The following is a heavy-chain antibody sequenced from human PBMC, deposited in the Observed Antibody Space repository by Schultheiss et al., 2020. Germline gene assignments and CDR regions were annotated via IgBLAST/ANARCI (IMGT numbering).Heavy chain of an antibody. CDR3: ARSRGSGKSSAGY. CDR1: GYTFTAYY. V-gene: IGHV1-2*02. D-gene: IGHD3-10*01. J-gene: IGHJ4*02. Sequence: ASVKVSCKASGYTFTAYYMQWVRQAPGQGLEWMGCINPDSGDTNYAQNFQGRVTMTWDTSIKTAYMELSRLRSDDTAVYYCARSRGSGKSSAGYWGQGTLVTVSS. CDR2: INPDSGDT.